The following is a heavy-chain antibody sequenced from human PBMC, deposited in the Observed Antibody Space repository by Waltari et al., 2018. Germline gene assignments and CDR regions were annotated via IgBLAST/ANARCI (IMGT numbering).Heavy chain of an antibody. CDR1: GGSISSYY. CDR2: IYYSGST. D-gene: IGHD2-15*01. Sequence: QVQLQESGPGRVKPSETLSLTCTVSGGSISSYYWSWIRQPPGKGLVWIGYIYYSGSTTYHPSLRSRVTISVDTSKHQFSLMLSSGTAADTAVYYCARGSADRFFEGYYRVAFDIWGQGTMVTVSS. CDR3: ARGSADRFFEGYYRVAFDI. V-gene: IGHV4-59*01. J-gene: IGHJ3*02.